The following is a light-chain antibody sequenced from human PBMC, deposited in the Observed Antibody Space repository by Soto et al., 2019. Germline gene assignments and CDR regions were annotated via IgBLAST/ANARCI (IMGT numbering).Light chain of an antibody. Sequence: QSALTQPASVSGSPGQSITISCTGTSSDVGGYNYVYWYQQHPGKAPKLMIYDVSNRPSGVSNRFSGSKSGNTASLTISGLQADDEAADYCSSSTSSSTLSVFGTGTKVTVL. CDR1: SSDVGGYNY. CDR2: DVS. V-gene: IGLV2-14*01. CDR3: SSSTSSSTLSV. J-gene: IGLJ1*01.